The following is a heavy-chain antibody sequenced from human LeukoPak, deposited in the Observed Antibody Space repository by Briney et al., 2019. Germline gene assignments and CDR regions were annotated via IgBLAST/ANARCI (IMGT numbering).Heavy chain of an antibody. D-gene: IGHD6-13*01. CDR2: LYTSGSI. V-gene: IGHV4-4*07. CDR3: ARDSGSWLFDY. Sequence: SETLSLTCSVSGASISRYYWNWIRQPAGKRLEWIGRLYTSGSIYYNPSLRSRVTISLDKSKNQFYLRLSSVTAADTAVYYCARDSGSWLFDYWGQGTLVTVSS. J-gene: IGHJ4*02. CDR1: GASISRYY.